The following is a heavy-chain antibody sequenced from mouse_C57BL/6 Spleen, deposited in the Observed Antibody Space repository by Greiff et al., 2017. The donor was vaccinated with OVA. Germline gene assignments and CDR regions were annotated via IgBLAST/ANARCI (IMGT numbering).Heavy chain of an antibody. Sequence: QVQLQQSGAELVKPGASVKLSCKASGYTFTSYWMQWVKQRPGQGLEWIGEIDPSDSYTNYNQKFKGKATLTVDTSSSTAYMQLSSLTSEDSAVYYCARGPVVRRDQLGGDYWGQGTTLTVSS. CDR1: GYTFTSYW. CDR3: ARGPVVRRDQLGGDY. V-gene: IGHV1-50*01. D-gene: IGHD3-3*01. CDR2: IDPSDSYT. J-gene: IGHJ2*01.